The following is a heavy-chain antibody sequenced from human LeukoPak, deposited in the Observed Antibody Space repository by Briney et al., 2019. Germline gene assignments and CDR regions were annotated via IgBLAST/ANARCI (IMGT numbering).Heavy chain of an antibody. CDR3: ARGIAVAGFDY. D-gene: IGHD6-19*01. V-gene: IGHV3-21*01. CDR1: GFTFSSYS. Sequence: GGSLRLSCAASGFTFSSYSMNWVRQAPGKGLEWVSSISSSSSYIYYANSVKGRFTISRDNAKNSLYLQMNSLRAEDTAVYYCARGIAVAGFDYWGQGTLVTASS. CDR2: ISSSSSYI. J-gene: IGHJ4*02.